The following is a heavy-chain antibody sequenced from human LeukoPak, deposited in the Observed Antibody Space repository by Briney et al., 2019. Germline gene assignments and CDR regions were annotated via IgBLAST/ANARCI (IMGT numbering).Heavy chain of an antibody. Sequence: SETLSLTCTVSGDSFNNYYWHWIRQPPGKSLDWIGYIYFTGSTNYNPSLESRVTMSVDTSKNQFSLYLSSVTAVDTAIYYCARSIVGYDWNFDQWGQGILVTVSS. J-gene: IGHJ4*02. CDR3: ARSIVGYDWNFDQ. D-gene: IGHD1-26*01. CDR1: GDSFNNYY. V-gene: IGHV4-4*08. CDR2: IYFTGST.